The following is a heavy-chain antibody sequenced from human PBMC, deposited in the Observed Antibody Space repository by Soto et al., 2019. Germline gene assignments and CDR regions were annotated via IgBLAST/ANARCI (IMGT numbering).Heavy chain of an antibody. CDR2: ISSSSSYI. D-gene: IGHD3-10*01. CDR3: ASDPITMVHPVQH. J-gene: IGHJ1*01. CDR1: GFTFSSYS. V-gene: IGHV3-21*01. Sequence: EVQLVESGGGLVKPGGSLRLSCAASGFTFSSYSMNWVRQAPGKGLEWVSSISSSSSYIYYADSVKGRFTISRDNAKNSLYLQMNSLRAEDTAVYYCASDPITMVHPVQHWGQGTLVTVSS.